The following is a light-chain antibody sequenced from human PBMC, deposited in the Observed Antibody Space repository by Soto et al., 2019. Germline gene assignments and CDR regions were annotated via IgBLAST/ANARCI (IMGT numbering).Light chain of an antibody. J-gene: IGLJ2*01. CDR1: SSNIGNQY. V-gene: IGLV1-51*01. CDR2: DND. CDR3: GTWDSSLTARI. Sequence: QSVLTQPPSVSAAPGQTVTISCSGSSSNIGNQYVSWYQQLPGTAPKLLIYDNDKRPSGIPDRFSASKSGTSATLGITGLQTGDEADYYCGTWDSSLTARIFGGGTKLTVL.